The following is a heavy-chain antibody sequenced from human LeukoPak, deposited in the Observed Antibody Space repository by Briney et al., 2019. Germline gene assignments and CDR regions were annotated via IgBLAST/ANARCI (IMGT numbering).Heavy chain of an antibody. CDR2: INPSGGST. Sequence: ASVKVSCKASGYTFTSYYMHWVRQAPGQGLEWMGIINPSGGSTSYAQKFQGRVTMTRDMSTSTVYMELSSLRSEDTAVYYCARVHSDYGDNVPYHYYCYMDVWGKGTTVTISS. D-gene: IGHD4-17*01. J-gene: IGHJ6*03. CDR3: ARVHSDYGDNVPYHYYCYMDV. CDR1: GYTFTSYY. V-gene: IGHV1-46*01.